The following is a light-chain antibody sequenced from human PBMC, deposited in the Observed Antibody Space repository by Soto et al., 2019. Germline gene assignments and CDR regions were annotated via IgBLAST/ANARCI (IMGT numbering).Light chain of an antibody. CDR2: DAS. CDR3: QQCYMGWT. Sequence: DIQMTQSPSSVSASVGDRFTITCRASQTISSWLAWYQQKPGKAPKLLIYDASTLESGVPSRFSGTGSGTEFTFSITSLQPEDFGTYYCQQCYMGWTFGQGTKVDIK. J-gene: IGKJ1*01. V-gene: IGKV1-5*01. CDR1: QTISSW.